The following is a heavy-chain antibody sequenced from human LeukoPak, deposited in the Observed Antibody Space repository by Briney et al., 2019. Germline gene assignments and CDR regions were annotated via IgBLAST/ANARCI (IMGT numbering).Heavy chain of an antibody. J-gene: IGHJ4*02. V-gene: IGHV5-51*01. CDR3: ARRLDYGGNSHGY. CDR1: GYSFTSYR. CDR2: IHPGDSDA. Sequence: GESLKISCKGSGYSFTSYRIGWVRQMPGKGLEWMGIIHPGDSDARYSPSFQGQVTISADKSISTAYLQWSSLKASDTAIYYCARRLDYGGNSHGYWGQGTLVTVPS. D-gene: IGHD4-23*01.